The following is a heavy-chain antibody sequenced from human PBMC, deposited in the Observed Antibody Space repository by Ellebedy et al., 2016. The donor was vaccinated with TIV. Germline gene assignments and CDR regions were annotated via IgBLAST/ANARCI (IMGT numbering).Heavy chain of an antibody. V-gene: IGHV5-10-1*01. Sequence: GESLKISCKGSGYSFTNSWISWVRQMPGKGLEWMGRIDPSDSYTNYSPSFQGHVTISVDKSIATAFLQWSSLRASDSAIYYCARQGGEQQLVGPWYFDLWGRGTLVTVSS. J-gene: IGHJ2*01. CDR2: IDPSDSYT. CDR1: GYSFTNSW. CDR3: ARQGGEQQLVGPWYFDL. D-gene: IGHD6-13*01.